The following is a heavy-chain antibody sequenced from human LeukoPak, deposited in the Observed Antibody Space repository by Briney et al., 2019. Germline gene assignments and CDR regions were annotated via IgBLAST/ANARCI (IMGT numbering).Heavy chain of an antibody. CDR1: GFTLSSYA. Sequence: TGGSLRLSCAASGFTLSSYAMSWVRQAPGKGLEWVSAISGSGGSTYYADSVKGLYTIYRDNSKNTLYLQMNSLRAEDTAVYYCAKSPRLQPYCSSTSCRQFGFFDYWGQGTLVTVSS. CDR3: AKSPRLQPYCSSTSCRQFGFFDY. V-gene: IGHV3-23*01. J-gene: IGHJ4*02. D-gene: IGHD2-2*01. CDR2: ISGSGGST.